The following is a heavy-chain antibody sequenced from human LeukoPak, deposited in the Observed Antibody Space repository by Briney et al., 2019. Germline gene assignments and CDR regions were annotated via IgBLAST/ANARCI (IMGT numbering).Heavy chain of an antibody. Sequence: GGSLRLSCSASGFTFSSYGMHWVRQAPGKGLEWVAVISYDGSNKYYADSVKGRFTISRDNSKNTLYLQMNSLRAEDTAVYYCVFEGRADAFDIWGQGTMVTVSS. CDR1: GFTFSSYG. CDR2: ISYDGSNK. J-gene: IGHJ3*02. CDR3: VFEGRADAFDI. D-gene: IGHD3-10*01. V-gene: IGHV3-30*03.